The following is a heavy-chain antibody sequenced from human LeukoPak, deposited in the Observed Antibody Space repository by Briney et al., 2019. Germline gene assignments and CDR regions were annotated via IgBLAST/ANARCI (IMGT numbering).Heavy chain of an antibody. D-gene: IGHD2/OR15-2a*01. V-gene: IGHV3-48*02. CDR3: ARVETPTFYDAFDL. J-gene: IGHJ3*01. CDR1: GLSFNTSN. Sequence: GGSLRLSCAASGLSFNTSNMNWVREAPGKGLEWVSYISSSGRTIYYADSVKGRFTISRDNAKDSLFLQMNGLRDEDTAVYYCARVETPTFYDAFDLWGQGTMVTVSS. CDR2: ISSSGRTI.